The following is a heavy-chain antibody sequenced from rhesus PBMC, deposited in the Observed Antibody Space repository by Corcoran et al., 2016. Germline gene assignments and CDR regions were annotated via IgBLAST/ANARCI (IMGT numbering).Heavy chain of an antibody. V-gene: IGHV3-54*02. Sequence: EVQLVESGRGLVQPGGSLRRSCEGSGFTFNMYGLHWVRQAPGKDLEWVAVISSDGSTKYLADSVKDRFTISRDNSNNMVYLQMNNLKLEDTAVYYCTRFDYWGQGVVVTVSS. CDR2: ISSDGSTK. CDR1: GFTFNMYG. J-gene: IGHJ4*01. CDR3: TRFDY.